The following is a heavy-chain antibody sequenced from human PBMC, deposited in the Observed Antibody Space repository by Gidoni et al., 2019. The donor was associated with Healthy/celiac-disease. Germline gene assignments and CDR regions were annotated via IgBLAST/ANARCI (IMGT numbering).Heavy chain of an antibody. CDR1: GGSISSSSYD. CDR3: AGSATQPDFDY. CDR2: IYYSGST. D-gene: IGHD2-2*01. Sequence: QLQLQESGPGLVKPSETLSLTCTVSGGSISSSSYDWGWIRQPPGKGLEWIGSIYYSGSTYYNPSLKSRVTISVDTSKNQFSLKLSSVTAADTAVYYCAGSATQPDFDYWGQGTLVTVSS. V-gene: IGHV4-39*01. J-gene: IGHJ4*02.